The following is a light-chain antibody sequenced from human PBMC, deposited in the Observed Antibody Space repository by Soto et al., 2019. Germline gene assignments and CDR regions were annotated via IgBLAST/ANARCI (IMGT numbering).Light chain of an antibody. CDR2: DVS. J-gene: IGLJ2*01. CDR3: SAYASSSTLL. V-gene: IGLV2-14*01. CDR1: SSDVGGYDY. Sequence: QSALTQPASMSGSPGQLITISCTGTSSDVGGYDYVSWYQQHPGKVPKVMIYDVSNRPSGVSNRFSGSKSGSTASLTISGLQADDEADYYCSAYASSSTLLFGGGTKLTVL.